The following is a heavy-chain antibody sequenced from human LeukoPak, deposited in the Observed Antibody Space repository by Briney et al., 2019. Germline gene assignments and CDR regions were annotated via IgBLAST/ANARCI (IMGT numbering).Heavy chain of an antibody. J-gene: IGHJ4*02. CDR2: IKSKTDGRTT. CDR1: GFTFSNAW. V-gene: IGHV3-15*01. CDR3: TTVTAGY. Sequence: GGSLRLSCAASGFTFSNAWMSWVRQAPGKGLEWVGRIKSKTDGRTTDYAAPVKGRFTISRDDSKNTLYLQMNSLKTEDTAVYYCTTVTAGYWGQGTLVTVSS. D-gene: IGHD5-18*01.